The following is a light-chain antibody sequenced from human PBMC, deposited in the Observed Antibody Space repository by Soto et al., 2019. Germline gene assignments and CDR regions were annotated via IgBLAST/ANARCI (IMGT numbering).Light chain of an antibody. CDR1: QGISNY. CDR2: AAS. J-gene: IGKJ4*01. V-gene: IGKV1-9*01. CDR3: QRLSQV. Sequence: IQLTQSPSSLSASVGDRVTITCPASQGISNYVAWYQQKPGKAPKLLIYAASTLQSGVPSRFSGSGSGTDFTLTISSLQPQDFATYYCQRLSQVFGGGTKVDIK.